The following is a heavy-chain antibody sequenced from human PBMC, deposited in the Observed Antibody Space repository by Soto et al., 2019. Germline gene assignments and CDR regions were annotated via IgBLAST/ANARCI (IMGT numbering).Heavy chain of an antibody. Sequence: GGSMRLSCAACGLSFSSYAMSWFRQAPGKGLEWVSAISGSGGSTYYADSVKGRFTISRDNSKNTLYLQMNSLRAEDTAVYYCAKDPRGYRIAELDYWGQGTLVTVSS. CDR2: ISGSGGST. CDR1: GLSFSSYA. V-gene: IGHV3-23*01. D-gene: IGHD5-18*01. CDR3: AKDPRGYRIAELDY. J-gene: IGHJ4*02.